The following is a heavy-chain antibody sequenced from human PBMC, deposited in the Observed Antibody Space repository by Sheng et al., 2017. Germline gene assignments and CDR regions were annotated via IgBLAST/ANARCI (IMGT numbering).Heavy chain of an antibody. CDR3: AKDLLQYRYYYYYMDV. V-gene: IGHV3-30*18. Sequence: QVQLVESGGGVVQPGRSLRLSCAASGFTFSSYGMHWVRQAPGKGLEWVALISYDGSDRYFADSVKGRFTVSRDDSKNILYLQMNSLRAEDMAVYYCAKDLLQYRYYYYYMDVWGQGTTVTVSS. D-gene: IGHD4-4*01. CDR1: GFTFSSYG. CDR2: ISYDGSDR. J-gene: IGHJ6*03.